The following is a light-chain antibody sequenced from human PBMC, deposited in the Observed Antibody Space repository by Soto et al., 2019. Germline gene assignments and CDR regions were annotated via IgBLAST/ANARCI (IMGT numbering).Light chain of an antibody. CDR2: EGS. CDR1: SSDVGSYNL. Sequence: QSALTQPASVSGSPGQSITISCTGTSSDVGSYNLVSWYQQHPGKAPKLMIYEGSKRPSGVSNRFSGSKSGNTASLTISGLLAEDEADYYCCSYAGSSTSYVVFGGGTKVTVL. CDR3: CSYAGSSTSYVV. V-gene: IGLV2-23*01. J-gene: IGLJ2*01.